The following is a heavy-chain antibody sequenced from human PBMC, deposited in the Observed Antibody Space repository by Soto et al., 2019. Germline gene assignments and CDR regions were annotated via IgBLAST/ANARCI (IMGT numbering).Heavy chain of an antibody. CDR3: ARGEFIVVVPAAISMDV. CDR1: GGTFSSYA. CDR2: IIPIFGTA. Sequence: SVKVSCEASGGTFSSYAISWVRQAPVQGLEWMGGIIPIFGTANYAQKFQGRVTITADESTSTAYMELSSLRSEDTAVYYCARGEFIVVVPAAISMDVWGQGTTVTVSS. J-gene: IGHJ6*02. D-gene: IGHD2-2*01. V-gene: IGHV1-69*13.